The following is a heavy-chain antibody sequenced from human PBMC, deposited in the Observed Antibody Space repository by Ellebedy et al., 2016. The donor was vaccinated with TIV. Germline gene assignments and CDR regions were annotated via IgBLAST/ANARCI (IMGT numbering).Heavy chain of an antibody. CDR1: GFTFSSYA. CDR2: IWYDGSNK. J-gene: IGHJ6*02. V-gene: IGHV3-33*08. D-gene: IGHD1-7*01. CDR3: ARVILEAGTTLYYYYGMDV. Sequence: GGSLRLSCAASGFTFSSYAMHWVRQAPGKGLEWVAVIWYDGSNKYYADSVKGRFTISRDNSKNTLYLQMNSLRAEDTAVYYCARVILEAGTTLYYYYGMDVWGQGTTVTVSS.